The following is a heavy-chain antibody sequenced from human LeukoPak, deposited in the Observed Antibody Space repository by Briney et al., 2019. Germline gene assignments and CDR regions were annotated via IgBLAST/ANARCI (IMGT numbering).Heavy chain of an antibody. J-gene: IGHJ5*02. CDR2: IYTSGST. Sequence: SETLSLTCTVSGGSISSYYWSWIRQPPGKGLEWIGYIYTSGSTNYNPSLKSRVTISVDTSKNQFSLKLSTLTAPDTAAYYLPDLEGSPPPNWFDPWGQGTLVTVSS. CDR3: PDLEGSPPPNWFDP. D-gene: IGHD1-14*01. V-gene: IGHV4-4*09. CDR1: GGSISSYY.